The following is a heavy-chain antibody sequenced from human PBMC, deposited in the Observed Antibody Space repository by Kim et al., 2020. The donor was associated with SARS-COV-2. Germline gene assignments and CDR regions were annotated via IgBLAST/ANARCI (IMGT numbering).Heavy chain of an antibody. CDR3: ARGPNYSPFDY. V-gene: IGHV3-48*03. D-gene: IGHD4-4*01. Sequence: IYYADSVRGRFTISRDKHKNSMYLQMNSLRAEDTAVYYCARGPNYSPFDYWGQGTLVTVSS. J-gene: IGHJ4*02. CDR2: I.